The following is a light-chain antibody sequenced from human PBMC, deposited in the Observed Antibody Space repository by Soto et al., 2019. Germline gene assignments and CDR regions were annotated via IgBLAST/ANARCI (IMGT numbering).Light chain of an antibody. CDR3: QQYNDWPLT. V-gene: IGKV3-15*01. CDR1: QSVSSN. Sequence: EIAMTQSPATLSVSPGERATLSCRASQSVSSNLAWYQQKPGQTPKLLIYVASTRATRLPARFSGSGSGTDFTLTISSLQSEDFAVYYCQQYNDWPLTFGGGTKVEFK. J-gene: IGKJ4*01. CDR2: VAS.